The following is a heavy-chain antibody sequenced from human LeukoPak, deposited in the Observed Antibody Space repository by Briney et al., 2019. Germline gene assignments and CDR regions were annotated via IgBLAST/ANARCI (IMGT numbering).Heavy chain of an antibody. CDR1: GYTFTSYD. CDR2: MNPNSGNT. J-gene: IGHJ4*02. Sequence: ASVKVSCKASGYTFTSYDINWVRQATGQGLEWMGWMNPNSGNTGYAQKFQGRVTMTRNTSISTAYMELSSLRSEDTAVYYCARDQGYSSGFDYWGQGTLVTVSS. CDR3: ARDQGYSSGFDY. V-gene: IGHV1-8*01. D-gene: IGHD6-19*01.